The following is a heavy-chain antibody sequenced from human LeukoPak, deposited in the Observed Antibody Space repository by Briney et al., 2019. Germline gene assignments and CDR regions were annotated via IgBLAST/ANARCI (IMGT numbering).Heavy chain of an antibody. V-gene: IGHV3-23*01. J-gene: IGHJ4*02. CDR1: GFTFSSYT. CDR2: VSGGGDKT. CDR3: ARTGSSGWSYFDY. Sequence: GGSLRLSCAASGFTFSSYTMSWVRQAPGKGLEWVSGVSGGGDKTYYADSVKRRFTVSIDNSKNTLNLQMNSLKAEDTAVYYCARTGSSGWSYFDYWGQGTLVTVSS. D-gene: IGHD6-19*01.